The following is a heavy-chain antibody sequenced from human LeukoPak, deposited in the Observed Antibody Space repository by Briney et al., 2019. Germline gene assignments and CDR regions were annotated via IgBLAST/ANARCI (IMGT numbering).Heavy chain of an antibody. CDR1: GFTFSSYA. V-gene: IGHV3-30*04. D-gene: IGHD4-17*01. CDR3: ARDRRGDDYYYYGMDV. J-gene: IGHJ6*04. CDR2: ISYDGSNK. Sequence: GRSLRLSCAASGFTFSSYAMHWVRQAPGRGLEWVAVISYDGSNKYYADSVKGRFTISRDNSKNTLYLQMNSLRAEDTAVYYCARDRRGDDYYYYGMDVWGKGTTVTVSS.